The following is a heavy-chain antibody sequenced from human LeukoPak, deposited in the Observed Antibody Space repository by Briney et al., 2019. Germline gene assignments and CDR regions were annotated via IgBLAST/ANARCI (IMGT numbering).Heavy chain of an antibody. D-gene: IGHD6-13*01. CDR3: ARQYSSSWYDY. CDR1: GFTFSSYA. Sequence: GGSLRLSCAASGFTFSSYAMHWVRQAPGKGLEWVAVISYDGSNKYYADSVKGRFTISRDNSKNTLYLQMNSLRAEDTAVYYCARQYSSSWYDYWGQGTLVTVSS. J-gene: IGHJ4*02. V-gene: IGHV3-30*04. CDR2: ISYDGSNK.